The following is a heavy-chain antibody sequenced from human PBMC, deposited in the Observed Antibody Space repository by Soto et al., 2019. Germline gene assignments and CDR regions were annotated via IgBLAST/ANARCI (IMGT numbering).Heavy chain of an antibody. J-gene: IGHJ3*02. V-gene: IGHV1-46*01. Sequence: ASVKVSCKASGYTFTSYYMHWVRQAPGQGLEWMGIINPSGGSTSYAQKFQGRVTMTRDTSTSTVYMELSSLRSEDTAVYYCARLCSGGSCLDDAFDIWGQGTMVTVSS. CDR2: INPSGGST. CDR3: ARLCSGGSCLDDAFDI. D-gene: IGHD2-15*01. CDR1: GYTFTSYY.